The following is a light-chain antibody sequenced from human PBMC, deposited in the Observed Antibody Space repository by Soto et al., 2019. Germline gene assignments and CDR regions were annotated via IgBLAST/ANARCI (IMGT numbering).Light chain of an antibody. V-gene: IGLV2-14*01. Sequence: QSALTQPASVSGSPGQSITISSTGTSSDIGGYNYVSWYQKHPGKAPQLMIYAVTNRPSGVSNRFSGSKSGNTASLTSSGLQAEDEADYYCSTSSSTSTTWVFGGGTQLTVL. CDR1: SSDIGGYNY. J-gene: IGLJ3*02. CDR3: STSSSTSTTWV. CDR2: AVT.